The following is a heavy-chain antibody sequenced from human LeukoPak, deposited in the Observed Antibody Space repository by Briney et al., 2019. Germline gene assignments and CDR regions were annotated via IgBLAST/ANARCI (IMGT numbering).Heavy chain of an antibody. Sequence: GGPLRLSCAASGFTFSSYSMNWVRQAPGKGLEWVSSISSSSSYIYYADSVKGRFTISRDNAKNSLYLQMNSLRAEDTAVYYCARVEAAAGLSGAYYYYGMDVWGQGTTVTVSS. V-gene: IGHV3-21*01. CDR2: ISSSSSYI. CDR1: GFTFSSYS. D-gene: IGHD6-13*01. CDR3: ARVEAAAGLSGAYYYYGMDV. J-gene: IGHJ6*02.